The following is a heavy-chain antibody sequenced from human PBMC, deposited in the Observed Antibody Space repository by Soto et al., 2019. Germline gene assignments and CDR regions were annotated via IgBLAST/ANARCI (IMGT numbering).Heavy chain of an antibody. CDR2: ISDAGGGT. CDR3: VTGYSSGWCEIY. Sequence: PGGSLRLSCSASGFTFRIYTMLWVRQAPGKGLEYVSAISDAGGGTYYADSVKGRFTISRDDPKNTLYLQMSNLRAEDTAVYYCVTGYSSGWCEIYWGQGTLVTVSS. J-gene: IGHJ4*02. D-gene: IGHD6-19*01. CDR1: GFTFRIYT. V-gene: IGHV3-64D*06.